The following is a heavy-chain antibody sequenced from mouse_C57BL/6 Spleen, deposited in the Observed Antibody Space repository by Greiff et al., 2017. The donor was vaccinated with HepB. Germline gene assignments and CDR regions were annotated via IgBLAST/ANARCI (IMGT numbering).Heavy chain of an antibody. CDR3: ARAEFITTALDY. D-gene: IGHD1-1*01. J-gene: IGHJ2*01. Sequence: VQLQQPGAELVKPGASVKMSCKASGYTFTSYWITWVKQRPGQGLEWIGDIYPGSGSTNYNEKFKSKATLTVDTSSSTAYMQLSSLTSEDSAVYYCARAEFITTALDYWGQGTTLTVSS. CDR2: IYPGSGST. V-gene: IGHV1-55*01. CDR1: GYTFTSYW.